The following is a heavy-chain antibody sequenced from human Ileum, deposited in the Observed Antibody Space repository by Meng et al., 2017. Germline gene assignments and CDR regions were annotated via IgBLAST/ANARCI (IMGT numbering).Heavy chain of an antibody. Sequence: QGQLPESGPVLVQPSETLSLTCAVSGASISSGHWWSWVRQPPGKGLEWIGEMYPSGTTNYNPSLKSRVTISMDTSKNQLSLKLSSVTTADTAVYYCARHIAVSGTRGFDSWGQGTLVTVSS. CDR3: ARHIAVSGTRGFDS. J-gene: IGHJ4*02. CDR1: GASISSGHW. D-gene: IGHD6-19*01. CDR2: MYPSGTT. V-gene: IGHV4-4*02.